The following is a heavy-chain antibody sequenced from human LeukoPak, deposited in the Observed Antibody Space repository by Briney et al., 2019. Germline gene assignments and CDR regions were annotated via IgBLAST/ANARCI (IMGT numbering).Heavy chain of an antibody. D-gene: IGHD5-18*01. V-gene: IGHV1-69*04. J-gene: IGHJ4*02. Sequence: SVKVSCKASGGTFSSYAISWVRQAPGQGLEWMGRIIPILGIANYAQKFQGRVAITADKSTSTAYMELSSLRSEDTAVYYCARDPDTAGMDFDYWGQGTLVTVSS. CDR1: GGTFSSYA. CDR2: IIPILGIA. CDR3: ARDPDTAGMDFDY.